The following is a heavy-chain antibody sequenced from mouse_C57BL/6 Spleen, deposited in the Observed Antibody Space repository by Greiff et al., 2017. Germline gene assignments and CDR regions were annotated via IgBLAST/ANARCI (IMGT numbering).Heavy chain of an antibody. V-gene: IGHV6-3*01. Sequence: DVHLVESGGGLVQPGGSMKLSCVASGFTFSNYWMNWVRQSPEKGLEWVAQIRLKSDNYATHYAESVKGRFTISRDDSKSSVYLQMNNLRAEDTGIYYCTGLFFAYWGQGTLVTVSA. D-gene: IGHD1-1*02. J-gene: IGHJ3*01. CDR1: GFTFSNYW. CDR2: IRLKSDNYAT. CDR3: TGLFFAY.